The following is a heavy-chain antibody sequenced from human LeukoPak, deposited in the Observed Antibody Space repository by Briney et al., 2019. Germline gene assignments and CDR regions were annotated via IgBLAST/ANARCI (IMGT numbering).Heavy chain of an antibody. Sequence: GGSLRLSCAASEFTFNSYWMHWVRQPPGKGLVWVSRINSDESRTAYADSVKGRFSISRDNAKNTLYLQMNSLRAEDTAVYYCTRGYGDWFDPWGQGTLVTVSS. CDR2: INSDESRT. D-gene: IGHD3-10*01. CDR1: EFTFNSYW. J-gene: IGHJ5*02. V-gene: IGHV3-74*01. CDR3: TRGYGDWFDP.